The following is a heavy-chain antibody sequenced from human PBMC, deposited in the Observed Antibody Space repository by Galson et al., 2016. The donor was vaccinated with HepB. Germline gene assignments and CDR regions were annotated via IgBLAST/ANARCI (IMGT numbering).Heavy chain of an antibody. D-gene: IGHD6-19*01. CDR3: ARAGVTSGWLTATIKWFDP. V-gene: IGHV4-61*01. J-gene: IGHJ5*02. Sequence: LSLTCSVSVGSVTSGNYHWSWIRQPPGKGLEWIGDIYYSGTTRYNPSLKSRVTVSLDTSKNQFSLKVTSVTVADTAVYYCARAGVTSGWLTATIKWFDPWGQGTRVTVSS. CDR2: IYYSGTT. CDR1: VGSVTSGNYH.